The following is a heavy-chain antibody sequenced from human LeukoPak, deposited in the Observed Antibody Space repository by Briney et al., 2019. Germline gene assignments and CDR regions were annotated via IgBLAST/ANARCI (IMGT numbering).Heavy chain of an antibody. CDR2: IYTSGST. V-gene: IGHV4-61*02. D-gene: IGHD4-23*01. Sequence: SQTLSLTCTVSGGSISSGSYYWSWIRQPAGKGLEWIGRIYTSGSTNYNPSLKSRVTISVDTSKNQFSLKLGSVTAADTAVYYCASLTTVVTGAEYFQHWGQGTLVTVSS. J-gene: IGHJ1*01. CDR1: GGSISSGSYY. CDR3: ASLTTVVTGAEYFQH.